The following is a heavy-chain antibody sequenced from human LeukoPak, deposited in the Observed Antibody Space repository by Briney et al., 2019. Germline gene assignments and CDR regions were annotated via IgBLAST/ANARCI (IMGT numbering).Heavy chain of an antibody. V-gene: IGHV4-30-4*01. CDR1: GGSISSGDYY. CDR3: ARSPGNAFDI. Sequence: SETLSLTCTVSGGSISSGDYYWSWIRQPPGQGLEWIGYIYYSGSTYYNPSLKSRVTISVDTSKNQFSLKLSSVTAADTAVYYCARSPGNAFDIWGQGTMVTVSS. CDR2: IYYSGST. J-gene: IGHJ3*02.